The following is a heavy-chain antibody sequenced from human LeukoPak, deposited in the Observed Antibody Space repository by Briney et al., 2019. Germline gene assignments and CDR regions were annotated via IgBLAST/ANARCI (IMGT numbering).Heavy chain of an antibody. CDR1: GGSISSYY. J-gene: IGHJ5*02. Sequence: SETLSLTCTVSGGSISSYYWSWIRQPPGKGLEWIGYIYYSGSTNYNPSLKSRVTISVDTSKNQFSLKLSSVTAADTAVYYCARGVAARPGTWFDPWGQGALVTVSS. CDR2: IYYSGST. V-gene: IGHV4-59*12. D-gene: IGHD6-6*01. CDR3: ARGVAARPGTWFDP.